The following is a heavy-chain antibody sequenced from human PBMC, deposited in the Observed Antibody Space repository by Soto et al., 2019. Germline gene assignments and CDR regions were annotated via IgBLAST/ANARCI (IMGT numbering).Heavy chain of an antibody. CDR2: INHSGST. D-gene: IGHD2-15*01. CDR1: GGSFSGYY. Sequence: SETLSLTCAVYGGSFSGYYWSWIRQPPGKGLEWIGEINHSGSTNYNPSLKSRVTISVDTSKNQFSLKLSSVTAADTAVYYCARGYCSGGSCYPSNYYYYMDVWGKGTTVTVSS. J-gene: IGHJ6*03. V-gene: IGHV4-34*01. CDR3: ARGYCSGGSCYPSNYYYYMDV.